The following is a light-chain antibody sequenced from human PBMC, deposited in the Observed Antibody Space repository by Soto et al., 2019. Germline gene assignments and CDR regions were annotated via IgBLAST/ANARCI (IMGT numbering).Light chain of an antibody. CDR2: GAS. CDR3: QQRRSWPIT. V-gene: IGKV3-15*01. Sequence: EIVMTQSPATLSVSPGERATLSCRASQSVSSNLAWYLQKPGQAPRLLIYGASTRATDIPARFSGSGSETDFTLTISSLEPEDFAVYYCQQRRSWPITFGQGTRLEIK. CDR1: QSVSSN. J-gene: IGKJ5*01.